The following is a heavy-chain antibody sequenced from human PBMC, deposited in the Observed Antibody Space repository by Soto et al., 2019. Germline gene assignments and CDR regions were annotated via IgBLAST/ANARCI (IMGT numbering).Heavy chain of an antibody. J-gene: IGHJ6*02. Sequence: SLTCAVSGGSISSSNWWSWVRQPPGKGLEWIGEIYHSGSTNYNPSLKSRVTISVDKSKNQFSLKLSSVTAADTAVYYCARDAGSGSTPHYYYYGMDVWGQGTTVTVSS. CDR1: GGSISSSNW. CDR3: ARDAGSGSTPHYYYYGMDV. V-gene: IGHV4-4*02. CDR2: IYHSGST. D-gene: IGHD3-10*01.